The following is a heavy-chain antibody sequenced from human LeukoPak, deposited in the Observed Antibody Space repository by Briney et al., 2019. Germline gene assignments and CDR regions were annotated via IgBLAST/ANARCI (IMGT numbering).Heavy chain of an antibody. J-gene: IGHJ3*02. V-gene: IGHV4-39*07. CDR2: IYYSGST. CDR1: GGSISSSSYY. CDR3: ARGATVTSYDAFDI. Sequence: SETLSLTCTVSGGSISSSSYYWGWIRQPPGKGLEWIGSIYYSGSTNYNPSLKSRVTISVDTSKNQFSLKLSSVTAADTAVYYCARGATVTSYDAFDIWGQGTMVTVSS. D-gene: IGHD4-17*01.